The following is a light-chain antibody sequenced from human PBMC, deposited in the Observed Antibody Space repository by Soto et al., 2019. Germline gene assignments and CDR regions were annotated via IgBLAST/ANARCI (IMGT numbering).Light chain of an antibody. J-gene: IGLJ3*02. Sequence: QSVLTQPPSVSAAPGQKVTISCSGGDSNLGNNNASWYQPLPGTTPKLIIYEDNKRPSGIPDRLSGSKSGTSATLGITGLQTGDEADYYCGTWDISLSGGVFGGGTKLTVL. CDR3: GTWDISLSGGV. CDR2: EDN. CDR1: DSNLGNNN. V-gene: IGLV1-51*02.